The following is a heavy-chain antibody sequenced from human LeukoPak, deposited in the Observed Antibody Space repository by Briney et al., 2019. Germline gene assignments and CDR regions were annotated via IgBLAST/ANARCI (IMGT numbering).Heavy chain of an antibody. V-gene: IGHV4-34*01. CDR1: GGSFSGYY. J-gene: IGHJ4*02. CDR2: INHSGST. Sequence: TSETLSLTCAVYGGSFSGYYWSWIRQPPGKGLEWIGEINHSGSTSYNPSLKSRVTISVDTSKNQFSLKLTSVTAADTAVYYCARGRDYGDYRGRGFDYWGQGTLVTVSS. CDR3: ARGRDYGDYRGRGFDY. D-gene: IGHD4-17*01.